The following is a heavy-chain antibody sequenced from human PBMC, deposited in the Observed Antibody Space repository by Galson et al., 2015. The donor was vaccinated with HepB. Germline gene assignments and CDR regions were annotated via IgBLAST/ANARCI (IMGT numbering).Heavy chain of an antibody. CDR2: ISYDGRNK. CDR3: ARDGPSYYNDTSGYYVGY. CDR1: GFTFNNYA. J-gene: IGHJ4*02. V-gene: IGHV3-30*04. D-gene: IGHD3-22*01. Sequence: SLRLSCAASGFTFNNYALHWVRQAPGKGLEWVALISYDGRNKYYADSVKGRLTISRDNSKNTLYLQMNSLRSEDTAVFYCARDGPSYYNDTSGYYVGYWGQGTLVTVSS.